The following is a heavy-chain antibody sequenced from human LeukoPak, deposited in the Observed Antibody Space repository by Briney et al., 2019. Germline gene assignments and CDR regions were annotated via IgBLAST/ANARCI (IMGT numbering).Heavy chain of an antibody. CDR2: IWYDGSNK. J-gene: IGHJ2*01. Sequence: GRSLRLPCAASGFTFSSYGMHWVRQAPGKGLEWVAVIWYDGSNKYYPDSVQGRFTISRDNSKNTLYLQVNSLRAEDTAVYYCARDRSMSGWYIDLWGRGTLVTVSS. D-gene: IGHD2/OR15-2a*01. V-gene: IGHV3-33*01. CDR1: GFTFSSYG. CDR3: ARDRSMSGWYIDL.